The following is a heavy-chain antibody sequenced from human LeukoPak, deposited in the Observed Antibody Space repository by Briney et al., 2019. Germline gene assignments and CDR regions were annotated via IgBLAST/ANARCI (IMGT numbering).Heavy chain of an antibody. CDR2: IYYSGST. V-gene: IGHV4-59*01. Sequence: SETLSLTCTVSGESISGFYWTWIRQPPGKGLEWIGYIYYSGSTNYNPSLKSRVTISVDTSKNQFSLKLSSVTAADTAVYYCASGAYGDYGWFYPWGQGTLVTVSS. CDR3: ASGAYGDYGWFYP. J-gene: IGHJ5*02. CDR1: GESISGFY. D-gene: IGHD4-17*01.